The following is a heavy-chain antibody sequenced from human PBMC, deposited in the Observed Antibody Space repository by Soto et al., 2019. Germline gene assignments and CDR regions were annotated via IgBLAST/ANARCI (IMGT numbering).Heavy chain of an antibody. CDR3: TGITWFRGMDV. J-gene: IGHJ6*02. CDR2: TYYKSKWNN. CDR1: GDSVSSNSSG. D-gene: IGHD3-10*01. V-gene: IGHV6-1*01. Sequence: SQTLSLPCVISGDSVSSNSSGCNLIRQSPSRGLEWLGRTYYKSKWNNDYALSVKSRITINPDTSKNQFSLHLYSVAPEDTAVYYCTGITWFRGMDVWGQGTPGTVSS.